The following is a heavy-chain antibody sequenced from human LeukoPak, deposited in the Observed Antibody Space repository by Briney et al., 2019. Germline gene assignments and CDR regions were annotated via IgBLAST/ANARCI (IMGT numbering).Heavy chain of an antibody. CDR1: GGSISSYY. CDR2: IYGSGNT. J-gene: IGHJ4*02. CDR3: ARETSLAGFASGLGFNY. V-gene: IGHV4-4*07. D-gene: IGHD6-19*01. Sequence: SETLSLTCTVSGGSISSYYCSWIRQPAGKGLEWIGYIYGSGNTNYNPSLKSRVTMSIDTSKNQFPLKLTSVTAADTATYYCARETSLAGFASGLGFNYWGQGILVTVSS.